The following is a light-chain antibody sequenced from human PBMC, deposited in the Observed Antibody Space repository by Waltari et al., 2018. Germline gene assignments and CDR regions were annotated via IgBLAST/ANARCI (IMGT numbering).Light chain of an antibody. J-gene: IGKJ4*01. CDR1: QSISSW. CDR3: QQANSFPL. CDR2: GAS. V-gene: IGKV1-12*01. Sequence: DFQMTQSPSSVSASVGDRVTITCRASQSISSWLAWYQQKPGKAPNLLIYGASNLQSGVPSRFSGSGSGTDFTLTISSLQPEDFATYYCQQANSFPLFGGGTKVEIK.